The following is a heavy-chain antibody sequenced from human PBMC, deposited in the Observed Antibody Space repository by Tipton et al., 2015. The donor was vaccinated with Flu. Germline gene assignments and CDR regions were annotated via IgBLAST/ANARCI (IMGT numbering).Heavy chain of an antibody. CDR3: ARGGDYGPFDY. Sequence: TLSLTCAVYGGSFSGYYWSWIRQPPGKGLEWIGEINHSGSTNYNPSLKSRVTISVDTSKNQFSLKLSSVTAADTAVYYCARGGDYGPFDYWGQGTLVTVSS. CDR2: INHSGST. J-gene: IGHJ4*02. CDR1: GGSFSGYY. D-gene: IGHD4/OR15-4a*01. V-gene: IGHV4-34*01.